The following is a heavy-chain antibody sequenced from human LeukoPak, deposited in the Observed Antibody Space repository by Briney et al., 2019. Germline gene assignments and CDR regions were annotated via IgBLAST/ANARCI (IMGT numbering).Heavy chain of an antibody. V-gene: IGHV5-51*01. CDR1: GYSFPSYW. CDR2: IYPDDSDT. J-gene: IGHJ3*02. Sequence: GESLKISCNGSGYSFPSYWIGWVRQMPGKGLEWMGIIYPDDSDTRYSPSFQGQVTISVDKSTPTAYLQWSSLKASDTAMYYCARPAPAPLDAFDIWGQGTMATVSS. CDR3: ARPAPAPLDAFDI.